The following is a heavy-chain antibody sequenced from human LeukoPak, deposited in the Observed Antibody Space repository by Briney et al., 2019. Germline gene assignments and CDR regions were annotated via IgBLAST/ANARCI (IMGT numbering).Heavy chain of an antibody. CDR1: GYTFSTYT. J-gene: IGHJ4*02. D-gene: IGHD3-10*01. Sequence: ASVKVSCKASGYTFSTYTIHWVRQASGQGLEWMGWINAGNGNTKYSQNFQDRVSITWDTSTTTVYMDLSSLRFEDTAVYYCARAERNYSRLDYWGQGTLVTLSS. CDR3: ARAERNYSRLDY. V-gene: IGHV1-3*01. CDR2: INAGNGNT.